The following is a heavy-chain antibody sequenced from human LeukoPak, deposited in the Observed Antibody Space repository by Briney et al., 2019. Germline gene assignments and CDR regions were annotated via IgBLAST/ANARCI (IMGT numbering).Heavy chain of an antibody. V-gene: IGHV1-46*01. CDR2: INPSGGST. Sequence: ASVKVSCKASGYTFTSYYMHWVRQAPGQGLEWMGIINPSGGSTSYAQKFQGRVTMTRDTSTSTVYMELSSLRSEDTAVYYRAREEGIAVKLNYFDYWGQGTLVTVSS. D-gene: IGHD6-19*01. J-gene: IGHJ4*02. CDR1: GYTFTSYY. CDR3: AREEGIAVKLNYFDY.